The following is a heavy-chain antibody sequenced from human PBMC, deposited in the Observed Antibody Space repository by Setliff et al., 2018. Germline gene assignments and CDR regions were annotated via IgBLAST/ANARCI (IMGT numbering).Heavy chain of an antibody. CDR1: GGTFSDYH. CDR2: INHRGST. CDR3: GRGYSSGWGYYYYYYMDV. Sequence: TLSLTCAAYGGTFSDYHWTWIRQSPEKGLEWIGEINHRGSTNYNPSLKSRVGISVDMSKNQFSLRLSSVTAADTAVYYCGRGYSSGWGYYYYYYMDVWGKGTTVTVSS. J-gene: IGHJ6*03. D-gene: IGHD6-19*01. V-gene: IGHV4-34*01.